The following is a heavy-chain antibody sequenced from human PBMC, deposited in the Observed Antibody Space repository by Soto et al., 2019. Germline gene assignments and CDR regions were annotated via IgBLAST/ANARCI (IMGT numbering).Heavy chain of an antibody. D-gene: IGHD6-19*01. CDR3: ARALALWSTGYYYFDY. V-gene: IGHV4-59*01. Sequence: PSETLSLTCTVSGGSINDYYWTWVRQTPGKGLEWIGYVYNAGNTNYNPSLKSRVTISLDTSRNQFSLKLNSVTAADTAVYYCARALALWSTGYYYFDYWGLGXLVTVHS. J-gene: IGHJ4*02. CDR2: VYNAGNT. CDR1: GGSINDYY.